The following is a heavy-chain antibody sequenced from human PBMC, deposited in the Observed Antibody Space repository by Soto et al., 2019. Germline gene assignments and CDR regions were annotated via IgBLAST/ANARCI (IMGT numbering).Heavy chain of an antibody. CDR2: ISPVFQTA. Sequence: QEQLVQSGAEVKKPGSSVKVSCKASGGLFSSYPISWVRQVPGQGLELMGGISPVFQTAYYTQRFQGRVTITADESTNTAYMERSSLRSEDTAIYYCARGGSGYTWFNEFWGQGTLVTVSS. J-gene: IGHJ4*02. V-gene: IGHV1-69*01. CDR1: GGLFSSYP. CDR3: ARGGSGYTWFNEF. D-gene: IGHD3-22*01.